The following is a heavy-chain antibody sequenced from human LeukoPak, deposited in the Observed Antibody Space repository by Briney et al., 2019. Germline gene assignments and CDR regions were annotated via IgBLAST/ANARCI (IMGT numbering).Heavy chain of an antibody. Sequence: SETLSLTCTVSGGSISSSSYYWGWIRQPPGKGLEWIGSIYYSGSTYYNPSLKSRVTISVDTSKNQFSLKLSSVTAADTAVYYCARELRWDSVWFDPWGQGTLVTVSS. CDR2: IYYSGST. CDR3: ARELRWDSVWFDP. V-gene: IGHV4-39*07. CDR1: GGSISSSSYY. D-gene: IGHD4-23*01. J-gene: IGHJ5*02.